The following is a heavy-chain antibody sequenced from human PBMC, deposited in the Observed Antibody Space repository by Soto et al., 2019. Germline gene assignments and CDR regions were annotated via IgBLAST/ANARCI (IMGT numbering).Heavy chain of an antibody. CDR1: GYTFTSYG. CDR3: AASPRGYSSSWYFL. D-gene: IGHD6-13*01. CDR2: ISAYNGNT. V-gene: IGHV1-18*01. J-gene: IGHJ4*02. Sequence: ASVKVSCKASGYTFTSYGISWVRQAPGQGLEWMGWISAYNGNTNYAQKRQGRVTMTTDTSTSTAYMELRSLRSDDTAVYYCAASPRGYSSSWYFLWGRGTLVTVSS.